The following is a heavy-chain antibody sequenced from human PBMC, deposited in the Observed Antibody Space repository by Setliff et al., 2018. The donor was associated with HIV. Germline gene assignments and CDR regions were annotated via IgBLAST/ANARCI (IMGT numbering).Heavy chain of an antibody. D-gene: IGHD2-21*02. CDR1: GYTFTGYY. CDR3: ARVRYCGGDCYPDAFDI. J-gene: IGHJ3*02. CDR2: INPNSGGT. V-gene: IGHV1-2*02. Sequence: GASVKVSCKASGYTFTGYYMHWVRQAPGQGLEWMGWINPNSGGTNYAQKFQGRVTMTRDTSISTVYMELSRLRSDDTAVYYCARVRYCGGDCYPDAFDIWGQGTMVTVS.